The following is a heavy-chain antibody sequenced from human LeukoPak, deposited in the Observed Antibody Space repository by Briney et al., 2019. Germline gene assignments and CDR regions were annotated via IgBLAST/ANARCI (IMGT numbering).Heavy chain of an antibody. CDR1: GGSISSGSYY. D-gene: IGHD5-18*01. J-gene: IGHJ5*02. CDR2: IYTSGST. V-gene: IGHV4-61*02. Sequence: SQTLSLTCTVSGGSISSGSYYWGWIRQPAGKGLEWIGRIYTSGSTNYNPSLKSRVTISVDTSKNQFSLKLSSVTAADTAVYYCAREQFDSYGSYNWFDPWGQGTLVTVSS. CDR3: AREQFDSYGSYNWFDP.